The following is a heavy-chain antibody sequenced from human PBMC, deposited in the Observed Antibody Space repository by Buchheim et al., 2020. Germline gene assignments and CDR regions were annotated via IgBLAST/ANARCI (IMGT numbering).Heavy chain of an antibody. V-gene: IGHV4-31*03. CDR1: GGSISSGGYY. CDR2: LYYSGST. D-gene: IGHD2-8*01. Sequence: QVQLQESGPGLVKPSQTLSLTCTVSGGSISSGGYYWSWIRQHPGQGLEWIGYLYYSGSTYSNPSLKIRVSISVDTSKNQFSLKLSSVTAADTAVYYCARGTIVLMVYFYGMEVWGQGTT. CDR3: ARGTIVLMVYFYGMEV. J-gene: IGHJ6*02.